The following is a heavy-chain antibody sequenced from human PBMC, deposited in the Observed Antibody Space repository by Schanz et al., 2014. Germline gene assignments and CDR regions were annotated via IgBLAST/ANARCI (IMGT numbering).Heavy chain of an antibody. D-gene: IGHD3-9*01. CDR3: AKQIHYDILTVTRN. Sequence: EVKLVESGGGAVRPGGSLRLSCAASGFTLSSYWMHWVRQVPGKGLEWVSTIGYLGDTYYPDSVKGRFTVSRDNAKNSLYLQMNSLRAEDTAVYYCAKQIHYDILTVTRNWGQGTLVTVSS. V-gene: IGHV3-21*02. J-gene: IGHJ4*02. CDR1: GFTLSSYW. CDR2: IGYLGDT.